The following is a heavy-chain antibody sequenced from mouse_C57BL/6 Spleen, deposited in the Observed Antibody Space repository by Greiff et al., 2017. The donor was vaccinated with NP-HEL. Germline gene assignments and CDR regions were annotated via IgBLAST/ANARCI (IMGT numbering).Heavy chain of an antibody. J-gene: IGHJ2*01. V-gene: IGHV1-81*01. CDR1: GYTFTSYG. CDR2: IYPRSGNT. D-gene: IGHD1-1*01. Sequence: VQLQQSGAELARPGASVKLSCKASGYTFTSYGISWVKQRTGQGLEWIGEIYPRSGNTYYNEKFKGKATLTADKSSSTAYMELRSLTSEDSAVYFCARADGSRAGGSFLDYWGQGTTLTVSS. CDR3: ARADGSRAGGSFLDY.